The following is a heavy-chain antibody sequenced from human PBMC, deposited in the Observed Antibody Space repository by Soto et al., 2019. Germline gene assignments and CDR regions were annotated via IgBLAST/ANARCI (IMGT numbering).Heavy chain of an antibody. J-gene: IGHJ4*01. CDR1: GFTFSTYA. CDR2: ISYDGSNK. CDR3: ARSEDTAMTYYYFDY. V-gene: IGHV3-30-3*01. Sequence: QVQLVESGGGVVQPGRSLRLSCAASGFTFSTYAIHWVRQAPGKGLEWVAVISYDGSNKYSADSVKGRFTISRDNSKNTLYLQMNSLRAEDKAVYYCARSEDTAMTYYYFDYWGQGTLVTVSS. D-gene: IGHD5-18*01.